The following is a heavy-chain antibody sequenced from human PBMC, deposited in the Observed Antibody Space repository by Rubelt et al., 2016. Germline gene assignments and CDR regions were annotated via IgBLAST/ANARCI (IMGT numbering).Heavy chain of an antibody. V-gene: IGHV3-64D*06. CDR1: GFTFSSSA. D-gene: IGHD1-26*01. CDR3: VSLYRGDYRAI. Sequence: EVQLVESGGGLVQPGGSLRLSCSASGFTFSSSAMHWVRQAPGKGLDYVSAISSSGGSTYYTDSVKGRFTISRDNSKNTLSLQMGSLRAEDTALYYCVSLYRGDYRAIWGQGTMVTVSS. CDR2: ISSSGGST. J-gene: IGHJ3*02.